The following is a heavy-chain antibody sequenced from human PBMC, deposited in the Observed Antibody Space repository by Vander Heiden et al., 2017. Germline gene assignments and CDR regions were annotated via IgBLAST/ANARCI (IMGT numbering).Heavy chain of an antibody. Sequence: QVQLQQWGAGLSTPSETLSLTCAAYGGSFSGYYWSWIRQPPGKGLEWIGEINHSRSTNYNPSLKSQVTISVDTSKNQFSLKLSSVTAADTAVYYCARGRGYYDSSGYVTFWGQGTLVTVSS. CDR1: GGSFSGYY. V-gene: IGHV4-34*01. CDR3: ARGRGYYDSSGYVTF. CDR2: INHSRST. J-gene: IGHJ4*02. D-gene: IGHD3-22*01.